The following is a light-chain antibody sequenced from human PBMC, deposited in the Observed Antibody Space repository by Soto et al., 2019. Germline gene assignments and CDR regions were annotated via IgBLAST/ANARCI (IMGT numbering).Light chain of an antibody. Sequence: QSVLTQPPSASGTPGQRVTISCSGNSSNIGSNYVYWYQQVPGTAPRLLMYRASQRPSGVPDRFSGPKSGTSASLAISGLRSEDEADYYCAAWDDTLNGLVFGGGTKLTVL. CDR2: RAS. CDR3: AAWDDTLNGLV. V-gene: IGLV1-47*01. CDR1: SSNIGSNY. J-gene: IGLJ2*01.